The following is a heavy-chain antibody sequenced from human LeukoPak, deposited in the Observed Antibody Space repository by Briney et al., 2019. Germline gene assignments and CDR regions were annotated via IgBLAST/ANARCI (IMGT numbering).Heavy chain of an antibody. J-gene: IGHJ4*02. Sequence: GGSLRLFCAASGFTVSNAWMSWVRQAPGKGLEWVGRIKSKADGETTDFPAPVKGRFTLSRDDSKNTLYMQMTSLKIEDTAVYYCSTSGSVGATRANYWGQGTLVTVSS. CDR3: STSGSVGATRANY. CDR1: GFTVSNAW. D-gene: IGHD1-26*01. V-gene: IGHV3-15*01. CDR2: IKSKADGETT.